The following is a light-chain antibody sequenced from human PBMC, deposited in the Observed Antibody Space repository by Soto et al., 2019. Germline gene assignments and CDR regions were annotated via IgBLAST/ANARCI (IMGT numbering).Light chain of an antibody. J-gene: IGKJ1*01. CDR2: DAS. CDR3: QQYDSYSSGP. Sequence: DIQMTQSPSTLSASVGDRVTITCRASQTVNTWLAWYQQKPGKAPKVLIFDASSLKTGVPSRCSGSGSGTEFTLTISNLQPDDFATYYCQQYDSYSSGPFGQGTKVDIK. CDR1: QTVNTW. V-gene: IGKV1-5*01.